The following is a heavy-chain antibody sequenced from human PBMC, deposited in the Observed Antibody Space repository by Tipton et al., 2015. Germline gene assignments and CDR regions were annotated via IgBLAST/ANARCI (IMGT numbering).Heavy chain of an antibody. CDR3: AREVWDTDRSGYDY. CDR1: GGSIRSSSYY. V-gene: IGHV4-39*07. CDR2: IHHGGTT. Sequence: TLSLTCTVSGGSIRSSSYYWGWIRQPPGKGLEWIGEIHHGGTTNYNPSLRSRVTMSVDTSKNQFSLQLSSVTAADTAVYYCAREVWDTDRSGYDYWGQGTLVTVSS. J-gene: IGHJ4*02. D-gene: IGHD3-3*01.